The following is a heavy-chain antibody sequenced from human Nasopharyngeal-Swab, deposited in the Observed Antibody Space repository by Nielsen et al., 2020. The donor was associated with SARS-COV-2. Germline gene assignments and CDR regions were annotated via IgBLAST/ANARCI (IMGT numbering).Heavy chain of an antibody. D-gene: IGHD1-26*01. CDR3: AKPYSGSYYGYFDY. Sequence: GESLKISCAASGFTFSSYAMSWVRQAPGKGLEWVAVISYDGSNKYYADSVKGRFTISRDNSKNTLYLQMNSLRAEDTAVYYCAKPYSGSYYGYFDYWGQGTTVTVSS. CDR2: ISYDGSNK. J-gene: IGHJ4*03. CDR1: GFTFSSYA. V-gene: IGHV3-30*18.